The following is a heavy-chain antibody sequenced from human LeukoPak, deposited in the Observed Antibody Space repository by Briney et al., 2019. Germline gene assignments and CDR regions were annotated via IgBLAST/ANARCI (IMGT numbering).Heavy chain of an antibody. V-gene: IGHV5-51*01. CDR2: IYPRDSDT. CDR1: GVRFTSYW. CDR3: AIRGTWEFGSSSGGFHY. J-gene: IGHJ4*02. D-gene: IGHD6-6*01. Sequence: GESLQSFCKGSGVRFTSYWIGWVRQLPGKGLEWMGIIYPRDSDTRYSPSFQGQVTISADKSISTAYLQWSSLKASDTAMYYCAIRGTWEFGSSSGGFHYWGQAALVTVSS.